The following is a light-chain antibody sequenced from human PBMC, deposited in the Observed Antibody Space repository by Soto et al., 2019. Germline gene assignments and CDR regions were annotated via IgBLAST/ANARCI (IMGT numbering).Light chain of an antibody. Sequence: DIQMTQSPSTLSASVGSRVTITCRASQSITGWLAWYQHRPGKAPRLLIYEASSLESGVPSRFSGSVSGTEFTLTISSLESEDFAVYFCQQYADRPRTFGQGTKVDIK. CDR1: QSITGW. V-gene: IGKV1-5*01. J-gene: IGKJ1*01. CDR3: QQYADRPRT. CDR2: EAS.